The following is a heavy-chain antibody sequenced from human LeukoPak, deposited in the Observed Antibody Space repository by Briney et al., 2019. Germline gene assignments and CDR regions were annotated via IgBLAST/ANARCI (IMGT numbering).Heavy chain of an antibody. V-gene: IGHV4-39*01. D-gene: IGHD3-3*01. Sequence: KTSETLSLTCTVSGGSISSSSYYWGWIRQPPGKGLEWIGSIYYSGSTYYNPSLKSRVTISVDTSKNQFSLKLSSVTAADTAVYYCARVLTDFWSGYYTAGIDYWGQGTLVTVSS. J-gene: IGHJ4*02. CDR2: IYYSGST. CDR3: ARVLTDFWSGYYTAGIDY. CDR1: GGSISSSSYY.